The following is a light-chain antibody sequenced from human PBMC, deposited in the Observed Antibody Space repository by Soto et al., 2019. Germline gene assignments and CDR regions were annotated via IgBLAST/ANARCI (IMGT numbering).Light chain of an antibody. J-gene: IGKJ1*01. Sequence: EIVMTQSPATLSGSPGERATLSWRASQSVSSSLAWYQQKPGQAPRLLIYGASTRATGIPASFSGSGSGTEFTLTISSLQPADFAVYYCQQYNNWPPWTFGQGTKVDIK. V-gene: IGKV3-15*01. CDR1: QSVSSS. CDR2: GAS. CDR3: QQYNNWPPWT.